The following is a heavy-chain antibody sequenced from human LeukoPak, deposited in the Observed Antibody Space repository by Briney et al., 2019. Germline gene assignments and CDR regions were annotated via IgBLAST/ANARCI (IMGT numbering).Heavy chain of an antibody. CDR1: AFTFSSYD. J-gene: IGHJ4*02. V-gene: IGHV3-23*01. CDR3: AKDGSGSYDY. CDR2: ISYSGTSI. D-gene: IGHD1-26*01. Sequence: GGSLRLSCAASAFTFSSYDMNWVRQPPGKGLEWVSYISYSGTSIYYADSVKGRFTISRDNSKNTLYLQMNSLRAEDTAVYYCAKDGSGSYDYWGQGTLVTVSS.